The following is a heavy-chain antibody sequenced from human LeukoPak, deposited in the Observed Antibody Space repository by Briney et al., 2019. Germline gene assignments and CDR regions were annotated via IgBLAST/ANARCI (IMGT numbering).Heavy chain of an antibody. CDR3: AKVRPYSSDCCDY. V-gene: IGHV3-23*01. CDR1: GFTFNSYP. CDR2: ISGSGSST. D-gene: IGHD6-19*01. Sequence: GGSLRLSCAASGFTFNSYPMSWVRQAPVKGLEWVSGISGSGSSTYYADSVKGRFTISRDNSKNTLYLQMNSLRAEDTAVYYCAKVRPYSSDCCDYWGQGTLVTVSS. J-gene: IGHJ4*02.